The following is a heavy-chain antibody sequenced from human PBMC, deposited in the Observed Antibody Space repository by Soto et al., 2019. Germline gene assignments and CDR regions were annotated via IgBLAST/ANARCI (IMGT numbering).Heavy chain of an antibody. CDR1: GGSISSGDYY. CDR3: ARAVLGYCTNGVCSTDWYFDL. Sequence: SETLSLTCTVSGGSISSGDYYWSWFRQPPGKGLEWIGYIYYSGSTYYNPSLKSRVTISVDTSKNQFSLKLSSVTAADTAVYYCARAVLGYCTNGVCSTDWYFDLWGSGTLVTVSS. D-gene: IGHD2-8*01. J-gene: IGHJ2*01. V-gene: IGHV4-30-4*01. CDR2: IYYSGST.